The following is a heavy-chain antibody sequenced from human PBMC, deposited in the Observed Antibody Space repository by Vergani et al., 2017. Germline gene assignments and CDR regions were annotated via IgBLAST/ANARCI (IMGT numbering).Heavy chain of an antibody. CDR1: GFTFSSYG. CDR3: ARRGSGNTYYFDY. V-gene: IGHV3-20*04. CDR2: VKWNGDSS. D-gene: IGHD3-10*01. J-gene: IGHJ4*02. Sequence: VQLVESGGGVVQPGGSLRLSCAASGFTFSSYGMHWVRQAPGKGLEWVSRVKWNGDSSVYADSVKGRFTISRDNAKNSLYLQMTSLRAEDTAFYYCARRGSGNTYYFDYWGQGALVTVSS.